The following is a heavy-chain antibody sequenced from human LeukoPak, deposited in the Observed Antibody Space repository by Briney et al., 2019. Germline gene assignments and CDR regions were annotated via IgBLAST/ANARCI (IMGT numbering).Heavy chain of an antibody. CDR1: GFTFSTYW. CDR3: ARTATDAFDI. D-gene: IGHD2-21*02. Sequence: GGSLRLSCAASGFTFSTYWMHWVRQAPGKGLEWVSYISSSSSTIYYADSVKGRFTISRDNAKNTLYLQMNRLRAEDTAVYYCARTATDAFDIWGQGTMVTVSS. CDR2: ISSSSSTI. J-gene: IGHJ3*02. V-gene: IGHV3-48*04.